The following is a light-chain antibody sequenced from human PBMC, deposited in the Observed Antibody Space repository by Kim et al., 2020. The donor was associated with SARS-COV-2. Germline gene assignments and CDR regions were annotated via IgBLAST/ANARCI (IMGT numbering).Light chain of an antibody. J-gene: IGKJ2*02. CDR2: DAS. V-gene: IGKV1-5*01. Sequence: DIQMTQSPSTLSASVGDRVTITCRASQGISAWLAWYQQKPGQAPKLLIFDASTLTSGVPSRFSGSGSGSEFTLTISGLQPDDFATYYCQQYDRSSPSTFGQGTKLEI. CDR1: QGISAW. CDR3: QQYDRSSPST.